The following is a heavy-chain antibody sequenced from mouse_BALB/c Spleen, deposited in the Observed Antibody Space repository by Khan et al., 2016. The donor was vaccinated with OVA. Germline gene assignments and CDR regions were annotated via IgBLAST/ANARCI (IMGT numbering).Heavy chain of an antibody. CDR3: TRGGGGNRFAY. CDR2: ISTYFGDA. CDR1: GYIFTDFT. V-gene: IGHV1S137*01. J-gene: IGHJ3*01. Sequence: QVQLQQSGAELVRPGVSVKISCKGSGYIFTDFTMHWVKQSHAMSLEWIGVISTYFGDATYNQKFKDKATMTVDKSSSTAYLELARLTSEDSAIDYCTRGGGGNRFAYWGQGTLVTVSA.